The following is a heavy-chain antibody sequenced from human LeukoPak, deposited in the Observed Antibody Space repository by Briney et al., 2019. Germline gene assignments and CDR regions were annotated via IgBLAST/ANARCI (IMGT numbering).Heavy chain of an antibody. Sequence: GGSLRLSCAASGFTFSSYCMDWVRQTPGKGLEWVSSISSSSSYIYYADSVKGRFTISRDNSKNTLYLQMNSLRAEDTAVYYCAKERRGSSWYLGYFDYWGQGTLVTVSS. J-gene: IGHJ4*02. V-gene: IGHV3-21*01. CDR2: ISSSSSYI. CDR1: GFTFSSYC. CDR3: AKERRGSSWYLGYFDY. D-gene: IGHD6-13*01.